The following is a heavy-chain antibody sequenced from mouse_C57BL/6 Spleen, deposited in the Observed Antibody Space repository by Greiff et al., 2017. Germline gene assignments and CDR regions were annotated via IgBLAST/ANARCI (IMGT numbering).Heavy chain of an antibody. CDR2: IDPSDSYT. CDR1: GYTFTSYW. V-gene: IGHV1-69*01. Sequence: VQLQQPGAELVMPGASVKLSCKASGYTFTSYWMHWVKQRPGQGLEWIGEIDPSDSYTNYNQKFKGKSTLTVDKSSSTAYMQLSSLSSEDSAVYYGARWGKDGAAMDYWGQGTSVTVSS. J-gene: IGHJ4*01. CDR3: ARWGKDGAAMDY.